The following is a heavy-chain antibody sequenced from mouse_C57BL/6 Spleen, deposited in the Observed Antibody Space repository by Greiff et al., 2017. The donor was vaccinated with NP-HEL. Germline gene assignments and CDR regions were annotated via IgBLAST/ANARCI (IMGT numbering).Heavy chain of an antibody. V-gene: IGHV1-69*01. CDR1: GYTFTSYW. D-gene: IGHD1-1*01. CDR3: ARGSYYGSSPYAMDY. CDR2: IDPSDSYT. Sequence: QVQLQQPGAELVMPGASVKLSCKASGYTFTSYWMHWVKQRPGQGLEWIGEIDPSDSYTNYNQKFKGKSTLTVDKSSSTAYMQLSSLTSEDSAVYYCARGSYYGSSPYAMDYWGQGTSVTVSS. J-gene: IGHJ4*01.